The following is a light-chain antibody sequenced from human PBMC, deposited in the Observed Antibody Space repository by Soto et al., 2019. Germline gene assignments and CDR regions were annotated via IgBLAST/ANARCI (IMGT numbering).Light chain of an antibody. V-gene: IGKV1-17*01. CDR3: LQHNSYPLT. Sequence: IQMTQSPSSLSASVVDIVTITCRASQGMRNELGWFQQKPGKAPKRLIYAASTLQSGVPSRFSGSGSGTEFTLTISSLQPEDFATYFCLQHNSYPLTFGQGTKVDIK. J-gene: IGKJ1*01. CDR2: AAS. CDR1: QGMRNE.